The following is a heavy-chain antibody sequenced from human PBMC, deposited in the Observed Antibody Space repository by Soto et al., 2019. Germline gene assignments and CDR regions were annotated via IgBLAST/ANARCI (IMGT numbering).Heavy chain of an antibody. J-gene: IGHJ6*02. CDR1: GFTLTSSA. D-gene: IGHD3-10*01. Sequence: SVKVSCKASGFTLTSSAVQWVRQARGQRLEWIGWIVVGSGNTNYAQKFQERVTITRDMSTSTAYMELSSLRSEDTAVYYCAAADGSGSRFYYYYYGMDVWSQGTTVTVSS. CDR3: AAADGSGSRFYYYYYGMDV. CDR2: IVVGSGNT. V-gene: IGHV1-58*01.